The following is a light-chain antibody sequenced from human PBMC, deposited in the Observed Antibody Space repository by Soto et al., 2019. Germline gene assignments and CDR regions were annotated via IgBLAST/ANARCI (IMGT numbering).Light chain of an antibody. V-gene: IGKV1-5*01. CDR3: QQYGFS. CDR2: DAS. J-gene: IGKJ3*01. Sequence: DIQMTQSPSTLSASVGDRVTITCRASQSVSYWLAWYQQKPGMAPKLLIHDASSLEIGVPSRFRGSGSGKEFPLPLSSLQPDDFATYYCQQYGFSFGPGTKVEI. CDR1: QSVSYW.